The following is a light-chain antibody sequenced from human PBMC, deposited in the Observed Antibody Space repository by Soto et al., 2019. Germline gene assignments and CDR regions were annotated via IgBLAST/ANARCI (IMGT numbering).Light chain of an antibody. J-gene: IGKJ1*01. CDR2: DDS. Sequence: EIALTQSPVNLSVSPGARATLSCRASQSVRGYVAWYQQKPGQAPRILIYDDSSRANGIPARFTVIGSGTDFSLTIRSLEPEEFAVYDCPQRGTWPTLCQETKV. CDR1: QSVRGY. CDR3: PQRGTWPT. V-gene: IGKV3-11*01.